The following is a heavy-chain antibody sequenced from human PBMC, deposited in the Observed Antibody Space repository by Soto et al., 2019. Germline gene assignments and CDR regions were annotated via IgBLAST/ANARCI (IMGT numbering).Heavy chain of an antibody. CDR2: IYYSGST. Sequence: PSDTLSLTCTVSGGSISSSSYYWGWIRQPPGKGLEWIGSIYYSGSTYYNPSLKSRVTISVDTSKNQFSLKLSSVTAADTAVYYCARVPRITGTVFDPWGQGTLVTVSS. CDR1: GGSISSSSYY. CDR3: ARVPRITGTVFDP. J-gene: IGHJ5*02. D-gene: IGHD1-20*01. V-gene: IGHV4-39*01.